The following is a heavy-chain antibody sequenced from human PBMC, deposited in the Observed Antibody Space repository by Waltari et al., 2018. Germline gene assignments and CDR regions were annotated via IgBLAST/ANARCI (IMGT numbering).Heavy chain of an antibody. CDR3: ARQEGQQLVLYDH. CDR2: TYYSGDG. Sequence: QLLLQESGPGLLKTSETLSLTCSVSGGSISRTSFYWAWIRQPAGKGLEWIGSTYYSGDGYFNPSLESRVTISVDTSKNQFYLNLASLTAKDTAVYYCARQEGQQLVLYDHWGQGVLVTVSS. CDR1: GGSISRTSFY. J-gene: IGHJ4*02. D-gene: IGHD6-13*01. V-gene: IGHV4-39*01.